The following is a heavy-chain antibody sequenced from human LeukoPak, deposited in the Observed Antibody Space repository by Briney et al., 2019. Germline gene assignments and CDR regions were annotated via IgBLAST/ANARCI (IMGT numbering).Heavy chain of an antibody. D-gene: IGHD3-3*01. J-gene: IGHJ4*02. CDR3: AKDPSFRPLFWSGYSTDY. Sequence: PGGSLRLSCAASGFTFSSYAMSWVRQAPGKGLEWVSAISGSGGSTYYADSVKGRFTISRDNSKNTLYLQMNSLRAEDTAVYYCAKDPSFRPLFWSGYSTDYWGQGTLVTVSS. CDR1: GFTFSSYA. CDR2: ISGSGGST. V-gene: IGHV3-23*01.